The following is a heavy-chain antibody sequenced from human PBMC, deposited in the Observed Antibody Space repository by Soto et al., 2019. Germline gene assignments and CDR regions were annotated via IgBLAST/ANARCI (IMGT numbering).Heavy chain of an antibody. CDR2: ISWDGGST. D-gene: IGHD3-9*01. CDR1: GFTFDDYT. CDR3: AKDSGDDILTGYYLGYGMDV. V-gene: IGHV3-43*01. Sequence: PGGSLRLSCAASGFTFDDYTMHWVRQAPGKGLEWVSLISWDGGSTYYADSVKGRFTISRDNSKNSLYLQMNSLRTEDTALYYCAKDSGDDILTGYYLGYGMDVWGQGTTVTVSS. J-gene: IGHJ6*02.